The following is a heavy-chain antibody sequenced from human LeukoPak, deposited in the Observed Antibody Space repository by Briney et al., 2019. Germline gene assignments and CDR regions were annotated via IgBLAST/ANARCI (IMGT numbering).Heavy chain of an antibody. J-gene: IGHJ3*02. Sequence: GGSLRLSCAASGFTFDDYGMSWVRQVPGKGLEWVSGIYWNGGTTGYADSVKGRFTISRDNAKNSLYLQMNSLRAEDTAVYYCARESPPQYSYDSSSYLGPMDAFDIWGQGTMVTVSS. CDR2: IYWNGGTT. CDR1: GFTFDDYG. V-gene: IGHV3-20*04. CDR3: ARESPPQYSYDSSSYLGPMDAFDI. D-gene: IGHD3-22*01.